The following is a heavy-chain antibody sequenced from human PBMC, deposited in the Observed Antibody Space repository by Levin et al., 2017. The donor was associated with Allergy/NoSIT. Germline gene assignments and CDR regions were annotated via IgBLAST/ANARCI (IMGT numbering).Heavy chain of an antibody. CDR2: ISSSGST. Sequence: SETLSLTCTVSGDSMSGYYWAWVRQPAGKGLAWIGRISSSGSTNYNPSLRSRLTMSVDTSKNEFSVKLSSVSVADTAVYFCARELYYYDVSGRPFDYWGQGNLVTVSS. D-gene: IGHD3-22*01. CDR3: ARELYYYDVSGRPFDY. CDR1: GDSMSGYY. J-gene: IGHJ4*02. V-gene: IGHV4-4*07.